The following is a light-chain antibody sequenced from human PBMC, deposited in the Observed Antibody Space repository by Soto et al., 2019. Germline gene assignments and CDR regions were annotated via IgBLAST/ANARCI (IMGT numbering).Light chain of an antibody. Sequence: QSVLTQSPSASASLGASVKLTCTLSSGHSNYAIAWHQQQPEKGPRYLMKLNSDGSHSKGDGIPDRFSGSSSGAERYLTISSLQSEDDADYYCQTWGTGLYVVFGGGTKLTVL. CDR3: QTWGTGLYVV. J-gene: IGLJ2*01. CDR2: LNSDGSH. CDR1: SGHSNYA. V-gene: IGLV4-69*01.